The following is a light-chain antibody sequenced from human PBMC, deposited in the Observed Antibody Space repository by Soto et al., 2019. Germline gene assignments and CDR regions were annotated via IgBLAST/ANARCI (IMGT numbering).Light chain of an antibody. CDR3: GTWDSSLTTFV. J-gene: IGLJ1*01. V-gene: IGLV1-51*02. CDR2: ENY. Sequence: QSVLTQPPSVSAAPGQKVTISCSGSSSDIGRNYVSWYKHLPRTAPKLPIYENYKRPSGIPDRFSGSKSGTSATLGITGLQTGDEADYYCGTWDSSLTTFVFGTGTKVTVL. CDR1: SSDIGRNY.